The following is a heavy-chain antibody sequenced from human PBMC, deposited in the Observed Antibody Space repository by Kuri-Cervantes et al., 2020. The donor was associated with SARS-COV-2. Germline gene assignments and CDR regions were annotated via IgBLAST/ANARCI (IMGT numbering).Heavy chain of an antibody. V-gene: IGHV1-3*01. Sequence: ASVKVSYKASGYTFTSYAMHWVRQAPGQRLEWMGWINAGNGNTKYSQKFQGRVTITRDTSASTAYMELSSLRSEDTAVYYCASEGLDIVATDDPYYYYGMDVWGQGTTVTVSS. CDR2: INAGNGNT. CDR3: ASEGLDIVATDDPYYYYGMDV. CDR1: GYTFTSYA. J-gene: IGHJ6*02. D-gene: IGHD5-12*01.